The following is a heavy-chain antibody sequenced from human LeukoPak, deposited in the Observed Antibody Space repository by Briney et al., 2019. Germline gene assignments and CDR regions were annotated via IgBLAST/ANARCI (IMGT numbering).Heavy chain of an antibody. CDR1: GFTFNSYG. D-gene: IGHD6-13*01. Sequence: GGSLTLSCAASGFTFNSYGMHWLRQAPGKGLEGGAFIRYDGSNKYYADSVKGRFTISRDNSKNTLYLQMNSLRCEDTAVYYCAKEGQQLALFDYWGQGTLVTVSS. CDR2: IRYDGSNK. V-gene: IGHV3-30*02. J-gene: IGHJ4*02. CDR3: AKEGQQLALFDY.